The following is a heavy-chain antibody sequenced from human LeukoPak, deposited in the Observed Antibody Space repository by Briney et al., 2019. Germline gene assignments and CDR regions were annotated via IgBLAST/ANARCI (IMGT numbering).Heavy chain of an antibody. CDR1: GYTFTSYG. Sequence: ASVKVSCKASGYTFTSYGISWVRQGPGQGLEWMGWISAYNGNTNYAQKLQGRVTMTTDTSTSTAYMELRSLRSDDTAVYYCARDTMVRGVINLDYWGQGTLVTVSS. J-gene: IGHJ4*02. D-gene: IGHD3-10*01. CDR3: ARDTMVRGVINLDY. V-gene: IGHV1-18*01. CDR2: ISAYNGNT.